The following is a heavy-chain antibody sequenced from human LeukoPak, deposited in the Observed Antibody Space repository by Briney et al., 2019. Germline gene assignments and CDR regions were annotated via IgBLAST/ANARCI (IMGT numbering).Heavy chain of an antibody. Sequence: EASVKVSCKASGYTFTSYAMHWVRQAPGQRLEWMGWINAGNGNTKYSQKFQGRVTITRDTSASTAYMELSSLRSEDTAVYYCARIGAVAGGSFDYWGQGTLVTVSS. V-gene: IGHV1-3*01. CDR3: ARIGAVAGGSFDY. CDR2: INAGNGNT. CDR1: GYTFTSYA. D-gene: IGHD6-19*01. J-gene: IGHJ4*02.